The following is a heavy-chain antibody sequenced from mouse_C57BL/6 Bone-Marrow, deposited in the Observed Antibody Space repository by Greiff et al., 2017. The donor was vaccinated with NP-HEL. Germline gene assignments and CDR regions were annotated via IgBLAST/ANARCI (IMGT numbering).Heavy chain of an antibody. J-gene: IGHJ1*03. V-gene: IGHV5-4*03. Sequence: EVKLMESGGGLVKPGGSLKLSCAASGFTFSSYAMSWVRQTPEKRLEWVATISDGGSYTYYPDNVKGRVTISSDNAKNTLYLQMSHLESEDTAMYYSARKGLLRWRGYFDVWGTGTTVTVSS. CDR3: ARKGLLRWRGYFDV. CDR2: ISDGGSYT. CDR1: GFTFSSYA. D-gene: IGHD1-1*01.